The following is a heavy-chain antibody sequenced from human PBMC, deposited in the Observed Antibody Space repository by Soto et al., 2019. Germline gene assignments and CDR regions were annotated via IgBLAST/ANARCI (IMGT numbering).Heavy chain of an antibody. Sequence: PGGSLRLSCAASGFTFSSYAMGWVRQAPGKGLEWVSAISGSGGSTYYADSVKGRFTISRDNSKNTLYLQVNSLRAEDKAVYYCAKASSGFDYWDQGTLVTVSS. J-gene: IGHJ4*02. CDR3: AKASSGFDY. V-gene: IGHV3-23*01. CDR2: ISGSGGST. CDR1: GFTFSSYA.